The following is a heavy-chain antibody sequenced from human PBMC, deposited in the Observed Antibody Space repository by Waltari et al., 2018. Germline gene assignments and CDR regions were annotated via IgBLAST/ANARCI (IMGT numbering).Heavy chain of an antibody. CDR2: IYYSGST. CDR3: ARLDVVVVAATV. D-gene: IGHD2-15*01. V-gene: IGHV4-39*01. CDR1: GGSISRSSYY. J-gene: IGHJ4*02. Sequence: QLQLQESGPGLVKPSETLSLTFTVPGGSISRSSYYWGWIRQPPGKGLEWIGSIYYSGSTYYNPSLKSRVTISVDTSKNQFSLKLSSVTAADTAVYYCARLDVVVVAATVWGQGTLVTVSS.